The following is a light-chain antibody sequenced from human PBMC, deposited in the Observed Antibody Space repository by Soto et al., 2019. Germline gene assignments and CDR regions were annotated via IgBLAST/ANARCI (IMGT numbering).Light chain of an antibody. V-gene: IGLV2-8*01. CDR2: EVT. Sequence: QSALTQPPSASGSPGQSVTISCTGTSSDVGGYNYVSWYQQYPGKAPKLMSYEVTKRPSGVPDRFSGSKSGNTASLTVSGLQAEDEADYYCSSYAGSNNLVFGGGTKLTVL. J-gene: IGLJ2*01. CDR1: SSDVGGYNY. CDR3: SSYAGSNNLV.